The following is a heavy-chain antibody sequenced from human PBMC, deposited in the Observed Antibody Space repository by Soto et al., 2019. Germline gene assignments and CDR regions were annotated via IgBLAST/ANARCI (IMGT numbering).Heavy chain of an antibody. J-gene: IGHJ6*02. CDR1: GYSFAGYW. D-gene: IGHD3-10*01. CDR3: ARIQERITMVRGVIPRYYYYGMDV. CDR2: IYPGDSDT. Sequence: PGESLKISCKGSGYSFAGYWITWVRQMPGKGLEWMGIIYPGDSDTRYSPSFQGQVTISADKSISTAYLQWSSLKASDTAMYYCARIQERITMVRGVIPRYYYYGMDVWGQGTTVTVSS. V-gene: IGHV5-51*01.